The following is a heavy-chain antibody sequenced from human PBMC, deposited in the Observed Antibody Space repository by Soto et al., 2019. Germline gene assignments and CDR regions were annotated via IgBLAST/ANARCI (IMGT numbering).Heavy chain of an antibody. CDR1: GGSISSNNW. D-gene: IGHD6-13*01. J-gene: IGHJ4*02. Sequence: PSETLALTCTVSGGSISSNNWWSWVRQPPGKGLEWIGEIYHSGSTNYNPSFKSRVIISVDTSKNQFSLRLSSVTAADTAVYYCARYIAASGTYYLDCWGQGTLVTVSS. V-gene: IGHV4-4*02. CDR2: IYHSGST. CDR3: ARYIAASGTYYLDC.